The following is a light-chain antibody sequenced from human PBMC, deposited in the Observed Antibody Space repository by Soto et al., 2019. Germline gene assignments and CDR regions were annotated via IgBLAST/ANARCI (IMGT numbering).Light chain of an antibody. CDR1: ESVSSF. CDR2: DAS. V-gene: IGKV3-11*01. J-gene: IGKJ1*01. Sequence: EIVLAQSPATLSLSRGERATLSCRASESVSSFLAWYQQKPGQAPRLLIYDASNRASGIPARFSGSGSGTDFTPTISSLEPEDFAVYSCQQRSNWPPPWTFGQGTKVDI. CDR3: QQRSNWPPPWT.